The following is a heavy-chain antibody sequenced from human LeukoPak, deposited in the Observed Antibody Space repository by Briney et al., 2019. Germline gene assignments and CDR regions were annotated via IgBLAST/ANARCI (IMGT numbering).Heavy chain of an antibody. CDR1: DGSISSHY. Sequence: SETLSLTCTVSDGSISSHYWSWIRQPPGKGLEWIGYISYSGSTNYNPSLKSRATISVDTSKNQFSLKLSSVTAADTAVYYCARRLVHAFDIWGQGTMVTVSS. CDR3: ARRLVHAFDI. CDR2: ISYSGST. J-gene: IGHJ3*02. D-gene: IGHD6-19*01. V-gene: IGHV4-59*11.